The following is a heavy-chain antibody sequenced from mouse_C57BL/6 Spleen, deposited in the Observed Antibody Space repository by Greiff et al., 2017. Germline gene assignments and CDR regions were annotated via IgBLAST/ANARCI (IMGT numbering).Heavy chain of an antibody. V-gene: IGHV1-39*01. D-gene: IGHD1-1*01. J-gene: IGHJ4*01. CDR1: GYSFTDYN. CDR2: INPNYGTT. Sequence: LVKPGASVKISCKASGYSFTDYNMNWVKQSNGKSLEWIGVINPNYGTTSYNQKFKGKATLTVDQSSSTAYMQLNSLTSEDSAVYYCARGNYYGSSPYYAMDYWVQGTSVTVSS. CDR3: ARGNYYGSSPYYAMDY.